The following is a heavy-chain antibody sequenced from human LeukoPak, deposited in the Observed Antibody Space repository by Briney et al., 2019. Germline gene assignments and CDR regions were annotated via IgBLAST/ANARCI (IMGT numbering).Heavy chain of an antibody. CDR1: GGSISGYY. V-gene: IGHV4-59*08. CDR3: ARLTAATGVWAFDI. D-gene: IGHD6-13*01. J-gene: IGHJ3*02. CDR2: TYYSGIT. Sequence: SETLTLTCTVSGGSISGYYWSWMRQPPGKGLEWIGYTYYSGITNYNPSLKSRVTISVDMSKNQFSLKLSSVTAADTAVYYCARLTAATGVWAFDIWGQGTMVTVSS.